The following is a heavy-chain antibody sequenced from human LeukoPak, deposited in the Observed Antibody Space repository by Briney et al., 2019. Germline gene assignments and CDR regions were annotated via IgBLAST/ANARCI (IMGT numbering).Heavy chain of an antibody. V-gene: IGHV3-15*01. Sequence: PGGSLRLSCAASGFTVSSNYMSWVRQAPGKGLEWVGRIKSKTDGGTTDYAAPVKGRFTISRDDSKNTLYLQMNSLKTEDTAVYYCTTDAPESSGYYGDYWGQGTLVTVSS. CDR2: IKSKTDGGTT. D-gene: IGHD3-22*01. CDR1: GFTVSSNY. CDR3: TTDAPESSGYYGDY. J-gene: IGHJ4*02.